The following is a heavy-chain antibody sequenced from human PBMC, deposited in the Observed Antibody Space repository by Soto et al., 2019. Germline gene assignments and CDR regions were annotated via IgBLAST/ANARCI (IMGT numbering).Heavy chain of an antibody. CDR3: ARGRLSPPGRASALDY. CDR1: GASITSSGFF. J-gene: IGHJ4*02. Sequence: SETLSLTCAVSGASITSSGFFWSWIRQSPGNGLEWIGYISYSGNTYYNPSLKRRLAVSFDTSRDQFSLKLTSVTSADAAVYYCARGRLSPPGRASALDYWGQGTLVTVSS. CDR2: ISYSGNT. V-gene: IGHV4-30-4*01.